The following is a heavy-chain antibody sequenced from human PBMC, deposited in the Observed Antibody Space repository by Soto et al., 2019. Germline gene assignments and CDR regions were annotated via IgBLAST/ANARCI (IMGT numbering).Heavy chain of an antibody. Sequence: GGSLRLSCAASGFMFSAYTMTWVRQSPGKGLEWLASINDDSSHIDYADSVRGRLTVSRDNARKSVYLQMDSLGAEDTAIYYCATPYYYNHWGPGAMVTVSS. V-gene: IGHV3-21*01. CDR1: GFMFSAYT. CDR2: INDDSSHI. J-gene: IGHJ5*02. D-gene: IGHD3-22*01. CDR3: ATPYYYNH.